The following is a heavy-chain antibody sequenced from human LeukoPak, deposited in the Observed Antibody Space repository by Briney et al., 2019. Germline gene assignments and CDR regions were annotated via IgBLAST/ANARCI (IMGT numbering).Heavy chain of an antibody. D-gene: IGHD2-2*01. CDR2: IWYDGSNK. J-gene: IGHJ4*02. CDR1: GFTFSSYG. CDR3: ARAKAILSPFDY. Sequence: GGSLRLSCAASGFTFSSYGMHWVRQAPGEGLEWVAVIWYDGSNKYYADSVKGRFTISRDNSKNTLYLQMNSLRAEDTAVYYCARAKAILSPFDYWGQGTLVTVSS. V-gene: IGHV3-33*01.